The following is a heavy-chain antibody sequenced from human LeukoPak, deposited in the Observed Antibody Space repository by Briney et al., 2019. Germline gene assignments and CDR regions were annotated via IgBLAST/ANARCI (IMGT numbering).Heavy chain of an antibody. J-gene: IGHJ4*02. D-gene: IGHD6-19*01. CDR2: INPNSGGT. Sequence: ASVKVSCKASGYTFTGYYMHWVRQAPGQGLEWMGWINPNSGGTNYAQKFQGRVTMTRDTSISTAYMELSRLRSDDTAVYHCARRQQWLGGDFDYWGQGTLVTVSS. V-gene: IGHV1-2*02. CDR1: GYTFTGYY. CDR3: ARRQQWLGGDFDY.